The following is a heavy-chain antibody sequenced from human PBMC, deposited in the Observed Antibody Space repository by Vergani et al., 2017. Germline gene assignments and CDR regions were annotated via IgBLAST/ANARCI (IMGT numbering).Heavy chain of an antibody. D-gene: IGHD3-22*01. J-gene: IGHJ4*02. CDR1: GYSFTNYW. Sequence: EVPLVQSGEEVKKPGESLKISCQISGYSFTNYWIGWVRQMPGKGLEWMGIIHPADSDTRYSPSFQGQVTISVDKSISTAYLQRSSLRASDSAMYYCARLYGRDSSGSKYFDYWGQGTLVTVSS. V-gene: IGHV5-51*01. CDR2: IHPADSDT. CDR3: ARLYGRDSSGSKYFDY.